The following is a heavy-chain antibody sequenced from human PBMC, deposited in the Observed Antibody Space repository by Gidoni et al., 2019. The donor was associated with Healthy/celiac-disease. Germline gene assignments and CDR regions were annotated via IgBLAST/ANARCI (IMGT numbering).Heavy chain of an antibody. Sequence: QVQLQQWGAGLLKPSETLSLTCAVYGGSFSGYYWSWIRQPPGKGLEWIGEINHSGSTNYNPSLKSRVTISVDTFKNQFSLKLSSVTAADTAVYYCARGQKAGFLEWLFVFDYWGQGTLVTVSS. CDR3: ARGQKAGFLEWLFVFDY. CDR1: GGSFSGYY. CDR2: INHSGST. J-gene: IGHJ4*02. V-gene: IGHV4-34*01. D-gene: IGHD3-3*01.